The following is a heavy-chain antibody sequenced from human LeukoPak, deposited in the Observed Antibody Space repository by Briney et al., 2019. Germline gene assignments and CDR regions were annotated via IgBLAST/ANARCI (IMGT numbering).Heavy chain of an antibody. CDR1: GFTFSTYR. Sequence: PGGSLRLSCAASGFTFSTYRMHWVRQAPGRGLEWVALISYDGSDKYYAESVKGRLSISRDNSKNTLFLQMNSLRADDTAVYYCARVSGNYYRWFDSWGQGTLVTVSS. CDR3: ARVSGNYYRWFDS. J-gene: IGHJ5*01. D-gene: IGHD1-26*01. CDR2: ISYDGSDK. V-gene: IGHV3-30*03.